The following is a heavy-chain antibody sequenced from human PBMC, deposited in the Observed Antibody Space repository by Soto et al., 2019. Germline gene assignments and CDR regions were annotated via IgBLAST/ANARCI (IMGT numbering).Heavy chain of an antibody. CDR3: ASWPYAADY. J-gene: IGHJ4*02. Sequence: EVQLVEFGGGLVQLGGSLRLSCAASGFTFSSCSMNWVRQAPGKGLEWLSYISSTSSTISYAGSVKGRFTISRDNAKNSLYLQMNGLRGEDTAVYYWASWPYAADYWGQGTLVTVSS. V-gene: IGHV3-48*01. D-gene: IGHD3-16*01. CDR1: GFTFSSCS. CDR2: ISSTSSTI.